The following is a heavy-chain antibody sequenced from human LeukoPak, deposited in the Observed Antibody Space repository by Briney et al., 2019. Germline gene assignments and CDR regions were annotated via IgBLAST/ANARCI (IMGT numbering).Heavy chain of an antibody. CDR2: IYYTGGT. Sequence: PSETLSLTCTVSGGSISPFYWNWIRQPPGKGLEWIGYIYYTGGTSYSPSLNSRATISVDTSKNQISLKLSSVTAADTAVYYCARGGWSLDYWGQGTLVTVSS. CDR3: ARGGWSLDY. D-gene: IGHD3-10*01. J-gene: IGHJ4*02. CDR1: GGSISPFY. V-gene: IGHV4-59*08.